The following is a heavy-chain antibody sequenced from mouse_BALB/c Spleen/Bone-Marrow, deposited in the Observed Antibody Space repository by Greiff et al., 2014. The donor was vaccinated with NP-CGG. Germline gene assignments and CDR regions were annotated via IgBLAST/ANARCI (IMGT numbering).Heavy chain of an antibody. V-gene: IGHV5-6-5*01. CDR2: ISSGGST. Sequence: EVQLVESGGGLVKPGGSLKLSCAASGFTFSSYAMSWVRQTPEKRLEWVASISSGGSTYYPDSVKGRFSISRDNAGNILYLQMSSLRSEDTAMYYCAREVDGWYYFDYWGQGTTLTVSS. D-gene: IGHD2-3*01. CDR3: AREVDGWYYFDY. CDR1: GFTFSSYA. J-gene: IGHJ2*01.